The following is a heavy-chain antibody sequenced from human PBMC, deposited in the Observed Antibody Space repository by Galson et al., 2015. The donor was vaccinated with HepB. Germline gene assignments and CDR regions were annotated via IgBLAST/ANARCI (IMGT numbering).Heavy chain of an antibody. D-gene: IGHD1-26*01. V-gene: IGHV3-30-3*01. Sequence: SLRLSCAASGFTFSSYAMHWVRQAPGKGLEWVAVISYDGSNKYYADSVKGRFTISRDNSKNTLYLQMNSLRAEDTAVYYCARSFVGVTDFDYWGQGTLVTVSS. CDR1: GFTFSSYA. J-gene: IGHJ4*02. CDR3: ARSFVGVTDFDY. CDR2: ISYDGSNK.